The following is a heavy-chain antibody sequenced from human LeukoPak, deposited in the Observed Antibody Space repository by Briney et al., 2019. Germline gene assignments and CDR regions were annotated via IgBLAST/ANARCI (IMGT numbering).Heavy chain of an antibody. CDR3: ARHYGSGSLDY. CDR1: GFTFSTYS. CDR2: ISFSSSTI. D-gene: IGHD3-10*01. V-gene: IGHV3-48*01. Sequence: PGGSLRLSCAASGFTFSTYSMNWVRQAPGKGLEWVSYISFSSSTIYYADSVKGRFTFSRDNAKNSLYLQMSSLKAEDTAVYYCARHYGSGSLDYWSQGTLVTVSS. J-gene: IGHJ4*02.